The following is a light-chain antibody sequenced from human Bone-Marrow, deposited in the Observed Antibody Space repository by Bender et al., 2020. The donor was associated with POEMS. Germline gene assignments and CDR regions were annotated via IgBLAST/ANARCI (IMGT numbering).Light chain of an antibody. Sequence: QSALTQPPSASGSPGQSVTISCTGTSSDIGAFHYVSWYQQHPGKAPKLLIYEATQRPSGVPDRFSGSKSANTASLSISGLQAEDEADYFCSSYTSSNTVIFGGGTKLTVL. CDR1: SSDIGAFHY. CDR2: EAT. J-gene: IGLJ2*01. V-gene: IGLV2-8*01. CDR3: SSYTSSNTVI.